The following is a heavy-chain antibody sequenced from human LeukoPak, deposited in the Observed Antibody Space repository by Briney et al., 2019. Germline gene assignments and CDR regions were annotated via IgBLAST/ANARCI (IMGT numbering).Heavy chain of an antibody. CDR3: ARGSRVTIFGVVIKYYYYYMDV. D-gene: IGHD3-3*01. CDR1: GYTFTSYD. V-gene: IGHV1-8*01. Sequence: ASVKVSCKASGYTFTSYDINWVRQATGQGLEWMGWMNPNSGNTGYAQKFQGRVTMTGNTSISTAYMELSSLRSEDTAVYYCARGSRVTIFGVVIKYYYYYMDVWGKGTTVTVSS. J-gene: IGHJ6*03. CDR2: MNPNSGNT.